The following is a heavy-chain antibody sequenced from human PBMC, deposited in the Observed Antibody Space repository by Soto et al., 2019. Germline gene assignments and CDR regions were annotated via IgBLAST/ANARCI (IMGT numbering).Heavy chain of an antibody. CDR3: AKSTGGTANGMGV. J-gene: IGHJ6*02. CDR2: ISWNSGTI. D-gene: IGHD2-8*02. CDR1: GFSFDDYA. V-gene: IGHV3-9*01. Sequence: EVQVVESGGGLVQPGRSLRLSCAASGFSFDDYAMHWVRQAPGKGLEWVSGISWNSGTIGYADSVKGRFTISRDNAKNSLYLQMNSLRAEDTALYYCAKSTGGTANGMGVWGPGTTVTVSS.